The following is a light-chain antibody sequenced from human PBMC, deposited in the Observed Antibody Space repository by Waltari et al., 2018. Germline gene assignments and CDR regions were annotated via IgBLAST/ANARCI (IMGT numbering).Light chain of an antibody. CDR2: LGS. V-gene: IGKV2-28*01. CDR3: MQALQTPYT. J-gene: IGKJ2*01. CDR1: QSLLHSNGYNY. Sequence: DIVMTQSPLSLPVTPGEPAYNSCSSRQSLLHSNGYNYLDWYLQKPGQSPQLLIYLGSNRASGVPDRFSGSGSGTDFTLKISRVEAEDVGVYYCMQALQTPYTFGQGTKLEIK.